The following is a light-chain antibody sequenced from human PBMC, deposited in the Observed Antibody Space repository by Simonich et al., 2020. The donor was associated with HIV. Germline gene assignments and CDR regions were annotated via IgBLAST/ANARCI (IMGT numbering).Light chain of an antibody. CDR2: GAS. CDR1: QSVSSN. J-gene: IGKJ4*01. V-gene: IGKV3-15*01. CDR3: KQYNNWPPLA. Sequence: EIVMTQSPATLSVSPGERATPSPRASQSVSSNLAWYQQKPGQAPRLLIYGASTRATGIPARFSGSGSGTEFTLTIRRLKSEDFAVYSCKQYNNWPPLAFGGGTKVEIK.